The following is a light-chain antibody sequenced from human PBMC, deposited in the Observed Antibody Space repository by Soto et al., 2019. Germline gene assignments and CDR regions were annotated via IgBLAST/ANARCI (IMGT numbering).Light chain of an antibody. Sequence: DIQMTQSPSSLSASVGDRVTITCQASQDIRKYLNWYQQKPGRAPKLLIYGASNLETGVPSRFSGSGYGTALIFTIISLQPEDIATYYCQHYDNLPPFTFGPGTKVAIK. CDR3: QHYDNLPPFT. J-gene: IGKJ3*01. CDR2: GAS. CDR1: QDIRKY. V-gene: IGKV1-33*01.